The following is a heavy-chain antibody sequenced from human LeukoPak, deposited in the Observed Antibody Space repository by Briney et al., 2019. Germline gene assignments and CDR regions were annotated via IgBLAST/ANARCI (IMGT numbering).Heavy chain of an antibody. V-gene: IGHV4-59*01. J-gene: IGHJ6*03. Sequence: SETLSLTCTVSGGSISSYYWSWIRQPPGKGLEWIGYIYYSGSTNYNPSLKSRVTISVDTSKNQFSLKLSSVTAADTAVYYCATTNCSGTSCYGWGYYYYYMDVWGKGTTVTVSS. CDR2: IYYSGST. CDR1: GGSISSYY. CDR3: ATTNCSGTSCYGWGYYYYYMDV. D-gene: IGHD2-2*01.